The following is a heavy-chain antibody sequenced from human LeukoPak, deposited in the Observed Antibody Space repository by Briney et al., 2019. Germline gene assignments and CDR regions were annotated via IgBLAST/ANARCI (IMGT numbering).Heavy chain of an antibody. CDR2: IYYSGST. J-gene: IGHJ4*02. D-gene: IGHD3-10*01. Sequence: PSETLSLTCAVYGGSFSGYYWSWIRQPPGRGLEWIGYIYYSGSTTYNPSLKTRLTMSLDTSKNQFSLKLNSVTAADTAVYYCARHATYDYGSGSYPLDYWGQGTLVTVSS. V-gene: IGHV4-59*08. CDR3: ARHATYDYGSGSYPLDY. CDR1: GGSFSGYY.